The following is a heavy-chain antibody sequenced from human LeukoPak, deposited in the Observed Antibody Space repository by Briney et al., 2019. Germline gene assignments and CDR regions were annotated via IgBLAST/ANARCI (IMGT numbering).Heavy chain of an antibody. J-gene: IGHJ5*02. Sequence: PSETLSLTCAVYGGSFSGYYWSWIRQPPGKGLEWIGEINHSGSTNYNPSLKSRDTISVDTSKNQFSLKLSSVTAADTAVYYCARERRYFDWSSPNWFDPWGQGTLVTVSS. CDR3: ARERRYFDWSSPNWFDP. CDR1: GGSFSGYY. CDR2: INHSGST. V-gene: IGHV4-34*01. D-gene: IGHD3-9*01.